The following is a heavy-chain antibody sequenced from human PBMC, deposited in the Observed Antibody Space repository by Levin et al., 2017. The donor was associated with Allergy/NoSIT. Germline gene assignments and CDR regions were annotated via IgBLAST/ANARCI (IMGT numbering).Heavy chain of an antibody. Sequence: NSGGSLRLSCAASGFTFSDYYMSWVRQAPGKGLEWVSYISYNGAIAYNADSVKGRFTVSRDNAKNSLSLQMNSLRVEDTAVYYCARNALYSGGWDSLGLFWGQGILVTVSS. J-gene: IGHJ4*02. CDR1: GFTFSDYY. V-gene: IGHV3-11*01. CDR3: ARNALYSGGWDSLGLF. D-gene: IGHD6-19*01. CDR2: ISYNGAIA.